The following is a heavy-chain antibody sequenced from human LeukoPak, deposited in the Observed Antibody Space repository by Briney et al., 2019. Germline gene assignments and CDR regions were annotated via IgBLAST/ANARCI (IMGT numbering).Heavy chain of an antibody. D-gene: IGHD3-22*01. CDR1: GYIFTSYD. Sequence: SVKVSCKASGYIFTSYDINWVRQATGQGLEWMGWMNPNSGNTGYAQKFQGRVTMTRNTSISTAYMELSSLRSEDTAVHYCARVSGNYYDSSGYYHYYYYYMDVWGKGTTVTVSS. J-gene: IGHJ6*03. CDR3: ARVSGNYYDSSGYYHYYYYYMDV. V-gene: IGHV1-8*01. CDR2: MNPNSGNT.